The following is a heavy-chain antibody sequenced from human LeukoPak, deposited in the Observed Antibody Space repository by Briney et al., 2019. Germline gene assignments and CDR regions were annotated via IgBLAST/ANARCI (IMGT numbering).Heavy chain of an antibody. V-gene: IGHV4-59*01. D-gene: IGHD3-22*01. CDR2: IYYSWRT. CDR1: GGSINSYY. J-gene: IGHJ4*02. Sequence: SSETLSLTCTVSGGSINSYYWNWIRQSPGKGLEWIGYIYYSWRTNYNPSLQSRVTISVDTSKNQFSLKLTSVTAADTALYYCARGTHYNDSSGFFSLDYWGQGTLVTVSS. CDR3: ARGTHYNDSSGFFSLDY.